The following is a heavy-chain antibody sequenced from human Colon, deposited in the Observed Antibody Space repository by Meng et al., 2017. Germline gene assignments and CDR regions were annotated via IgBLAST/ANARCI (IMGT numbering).Heavy chain of an antibody. CDR2: IIPKSSEA. Sequence: QVQLVQSGAEWKRPGASVKPSCKASGYPFIDAYVHWVRQAPGEGLEWMGRIIPKSSEANSAQKFLGRVTLTWDTSISTAYMELSSLRSDDTAIYYCARDGGNYDFDYWGQGTLVTVSS. J-gene: IGHJ4*02. D-gene: IGHD1-26*01. CDR1: GYPFIDAY. V-gene: IGHV1-2*06. CDR3: ARDGGNYDFDY.